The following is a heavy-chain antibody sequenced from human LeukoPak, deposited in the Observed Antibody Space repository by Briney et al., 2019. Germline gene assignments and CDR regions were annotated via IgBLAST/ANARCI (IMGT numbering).Heavy chain of an antibody. CDR3: ARTGDYGETFDI. V-gene: IGHV4-61*02. CDR1: GGSISSGSYY. Sequence: SETLSLTCTVSGGSISSGSYYWSWIRQPAGKGLEWIGRIYTSGSTNYNPSLKSRVTISVDTSKNQFSLKLSSVTAAGTAVYYCARTGDYGETFDIWGQGTMVTVSS. CDR2: IYTSGST. D-gene: IGHD4-17*01. J-gene: IGHJ3*02.